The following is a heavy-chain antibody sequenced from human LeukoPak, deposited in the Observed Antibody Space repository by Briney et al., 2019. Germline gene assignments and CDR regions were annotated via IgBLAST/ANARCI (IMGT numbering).Heavy chain of an antibody. CDR3: AHVKARSGSTFDI. CDR2: ISTSGSTI. D-gene: IGHD3-10*01. V-gene: IGHV3-48*03. CDR1: GFTFSSYE. Sequence: PGGSLRLSCAASGFTFSSYEMNWVRQAPGKGLEWVSYISTSGSTIYYADSVKGRFTISRDNAKNSLYLQMNSLRAEDTAVYYCAHVKARSGSTFDIWRQGTMVTVSS. J-gene: IGHJ3*02.